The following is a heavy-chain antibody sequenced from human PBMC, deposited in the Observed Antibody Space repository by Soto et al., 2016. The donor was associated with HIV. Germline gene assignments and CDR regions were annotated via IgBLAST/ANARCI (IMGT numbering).Heavy chain of an antibody. D-gene: IGHD6-19*01. V-gene: IGHV1-2*02. CDR3: ARAGGLVPVGY. CDR2: SNPKSGAS. J-gene: IGHJ4*02. CDR1: GYTFTDYY. Sequence: QVQLVQSAAELKNPGASLKVSCKTSGYTFTDYYILWVRQAPGQGLEWMAWSNPKSGASKSAQKFQGRVTMTRDTSISTAYMELSRLRSDDTAVYYCARAGGLVPVGYWGRERWSPSPQ.